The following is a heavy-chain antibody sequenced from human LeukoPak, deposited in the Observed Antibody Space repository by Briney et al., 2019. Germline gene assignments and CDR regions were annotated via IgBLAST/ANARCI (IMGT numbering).Heavy chain of an antibody. CDR1: GFTLSSYW. CDR3: ARDPEDGYCSGGSCYPGYYFDY. D-gene: IGHD2-15*01. V-gene: IGHV3-7*01. CDR2: IKQDGSEK. Sequence: GGSLRLSCAASGFTLSSYWMIWVRQAPGKGLEWVANIKQDGSEKYYADSVKGRFTISRDNSKNTLYLQMNSLRAEDTAVYYCARDPEDGYCSGGSCYPGYYFDYWGQGTLVTVSS. J-gene: IGHJ4*02.